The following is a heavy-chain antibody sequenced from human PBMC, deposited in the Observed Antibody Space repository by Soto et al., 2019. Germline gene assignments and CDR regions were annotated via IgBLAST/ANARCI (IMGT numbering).Heavy chain of an antibody. D-gene: IGHD3-10*01. V-gene: IGHV1-3*01. CDR3: ARGSGLTYFDY. CDR2: INAGNSDT. CDR1: GYTFASYA. Sequence: ASVKVSCKASGYTFASYAMHWVRQAPGQRLEWMGWINAGNSDTTYSQKFQGRVTITSDTSASTAYVELSSLRSEDTAVYYCARGSGLTYFDYWGQGTLVTVSS. J-gene: IGHJ4*02.